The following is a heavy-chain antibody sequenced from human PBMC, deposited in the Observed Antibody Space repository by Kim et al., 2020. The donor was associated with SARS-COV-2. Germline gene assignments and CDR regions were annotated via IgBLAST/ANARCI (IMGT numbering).Heavy chain of an antibody. CDR3: ARHRRRDGYNSFHYFDY. D-gene: IGHD1-1*01. Sequence: SETLSLTCTVSGGSISSSSYYWGWIRQPPGKGLEWIGSIYYSGSTYYNPSLKSRVTISVDTSKNQFSLKLRCVTAADTAVYYCARHRRRDGYNSFHYFDYWGQRTLFTVTS. V-gene: IGHV4-39*01. CDR2: IYYSGST. J-gene: IGHJ4*02. CDR1: GGSISSSSYY.